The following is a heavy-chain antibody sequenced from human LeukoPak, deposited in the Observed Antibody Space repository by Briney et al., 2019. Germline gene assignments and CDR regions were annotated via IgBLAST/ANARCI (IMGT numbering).Heavy chain of an antibody. V-gene: IGHV5-51*01. Sequence: GESLKISCKGSGYSFTSYWIGWVRQMPGKGLEWMGIIYPGDSDTRYSPSFQGQVTISAGKSISTAYLQWSSLKASDTAMYYCARQRGYCSSTSCYTDYWGQGTLVTVSS. D-gene: IGHD2-2*02. J-gene: IGHJ4*02. CDR1: GYSFTSYW. CDR3: ARQRGYCSSTSCYTDY. CDR2: IYPGDSDT.